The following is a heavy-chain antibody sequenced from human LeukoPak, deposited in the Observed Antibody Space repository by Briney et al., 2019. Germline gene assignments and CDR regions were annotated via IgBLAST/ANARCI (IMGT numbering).Heavy chain of an antibody. CDR1: GFTFSDCY. CDR3: ARSGYGDIHFDY. V-gene: IGHV3-11*06. D-gene: IGHD4-17*01. CDR2: ISSSSSYI. J-gene: IGHJ4*02. Sequence: PGGSLRLSCAASGFTFSDCYMSWIRQAPGKGLEWVSSISSSSSYIYYADSVKGRFTISRDNAKNSLYLQMNSLRAEDTAVYYCARSGYGDIHFDYWGQGTLVTVSS.